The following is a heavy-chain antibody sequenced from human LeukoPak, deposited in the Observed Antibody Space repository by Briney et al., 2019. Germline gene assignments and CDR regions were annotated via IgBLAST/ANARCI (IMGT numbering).Heavy chain of an antibody. D-gene: IGHD6-13*01. V-gene: IGHV3-23*01. Sequence: PGGSLRLSCAASGFSFSDAWMNWVRQAPGKGLEWVSAISGSGGSTYYADSVKGRFTISRDNSKNTLYLQMNSLRAEDTAVYYCAEGRSWYGYWGQGTLVTVSS. CDR2: ISGSGGST. CDR3: AEGRSWYGY. J-gene: IGHJ4*02. CDR1: GFSFSDAW.